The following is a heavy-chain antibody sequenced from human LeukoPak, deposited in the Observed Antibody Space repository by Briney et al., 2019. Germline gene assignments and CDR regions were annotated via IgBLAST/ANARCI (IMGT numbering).Heavy chain of an antibody. Sequence: SETLSLTCTVSGGSISSGDYYWIWIRQPPGKGLEGIGYIYYSANTYSNPSLKGPVTISVDTSKNQFYLKLSSVTAADTAVYYCARGRLDCSSSSCYGLDYWGQGTLVTVSS. D-gene: IGHD2-2*01. CDR3: ARGRLDCSSSSCYGLDY. V-gene: IGHV4-30-4*01. CDR1: GGSISSGDYY. J-gene: IGHJ4*02. CDR2: IYYSANT.